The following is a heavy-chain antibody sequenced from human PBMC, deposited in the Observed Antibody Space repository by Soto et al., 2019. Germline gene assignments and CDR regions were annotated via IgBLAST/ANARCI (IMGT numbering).Heavy chain of an antibody. CDR2: MNPNSGNT. V-gene: IGHV1-8*01. J-gene: IGHJ3*02. Sequence: ASVKVSCKASGYTFTIYDINCVRQATGQGLEWMGWMNPNSGNTGYAQKFQGRVTMTRNTSISTAYMELSSLRSEDTAVYYCARHIAAAGILAFDIWGQGTMVTVSS. CDR1: GYTFTIYD. CDR3: ARHIAAAGILAFDI. D-gene: IGHD6-13*01.